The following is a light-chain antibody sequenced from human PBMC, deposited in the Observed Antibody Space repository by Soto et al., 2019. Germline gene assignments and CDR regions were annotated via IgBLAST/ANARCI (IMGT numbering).Light chain of an antibody. V-gene: IGKV1-5*03. CDR1: QSFSSW. J-gene: IGKJ1*01. CDR3: QQSRT. Sequence: DIQMIQSPSTLSASIGDGVTITCRASQSFSSWLAWYQQKPGKAPRLLIYKASSLQSGVPSRFSGSASGTEFTLTVSSLQPDDVATYYCQQSRTFGQGTKVEIK. CDR2: KAS.